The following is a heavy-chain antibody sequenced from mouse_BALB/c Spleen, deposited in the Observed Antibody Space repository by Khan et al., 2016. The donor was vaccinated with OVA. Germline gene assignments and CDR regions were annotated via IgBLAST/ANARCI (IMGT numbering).Heavy chain of an antibody. D-gene: IGHD2-4*01. V-gene: IGHV2-2*02. Sequence: VQLKQSGPGLVQPSQSLSITCTVSGFSLTNYSVHWVRQSPGKGLEWLGVLWSAGSTDYNAAFISRLTIRKDNSRSQVFFKMNSLQPNDTAIYYCARRGYDYGRGALFAYWGQGTLVTVSA. CDR2: LWSAGST. CDR1: GFSLTNYS. CDR3: ARRGYDYGRGALFAY. J-gene: IGHJ3*01.